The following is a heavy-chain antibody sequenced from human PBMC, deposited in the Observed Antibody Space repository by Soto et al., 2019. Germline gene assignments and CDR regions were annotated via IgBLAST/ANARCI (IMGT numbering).Heavy chain of an antibody. D-gene: IGHD6-6*01. CDR1: GFTFSDYG. Sequence: EVQLLESGGGLIQPGGSLRLSCAGSGFTFSDYGMNWVRQAPGKGLEWVSGLTWGGSAYYAESVRGRFTISRDNSKSILYVQMNSLRVEDTAVYYFAKERTSSTYDGMDVWGQGTPVTVSS. CDR2: LTWGGSA. V-gene: IGHV3-23*01. CDR3: AKERTSSTYDGMDV. J-gene: IGHJ6*02.